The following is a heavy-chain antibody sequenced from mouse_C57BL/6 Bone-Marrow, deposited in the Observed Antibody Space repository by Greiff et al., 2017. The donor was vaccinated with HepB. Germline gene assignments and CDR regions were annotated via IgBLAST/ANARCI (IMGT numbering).Heavy chain of an antibody. V-gene: IGHV5-17*01. CDR2: ISSGSSTI. CDR3: ARGDDYDYFDY. D-gene: IGHD2-4*01. CDR1: GFTFSDYG. Sequence: DVHLVESGGGLVKPGGSLKLSCAASGFTFSDYGMHWVRQAPEKGLEWVAYISSGSSTIYYADTVKGRFTISRDNAKNTLFLQMTSLRSEDTAMYYCARGDDYDYFDYWGQGTTLTVSS. J-gene: IGHJ2*01.